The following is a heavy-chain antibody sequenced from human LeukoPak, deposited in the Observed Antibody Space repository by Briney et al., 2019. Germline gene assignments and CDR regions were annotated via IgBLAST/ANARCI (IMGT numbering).Heavy chain of an antibody. CDR1: GGSISSYY. Sequence: PSETLSLTCTVSGGSISSYYWSWIRQPPGKGLEWIWYINYSGSTNCNPSVKSRVAMSVDTSKKQFSLKLSSLTAADTAVYYCARSGTAVIAPYAFDIWGQGTMVTVSS. CDR3: ARSGTAVIAPYAFDI. V-gene: IGHV4-59*01. J-gene: IGHJ3*02. D-gene: IGHD4-23*01. CDR2: INYSGST.